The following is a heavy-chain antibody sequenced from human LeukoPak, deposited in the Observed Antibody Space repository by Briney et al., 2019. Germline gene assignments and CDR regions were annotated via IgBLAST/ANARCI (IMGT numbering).Heavy chain of an antibody. V-gene: IGHV1-2*02. CDR3: ARVFSEYSSSSGLSPDY. Sequence: ASVKVSCKASGYTFTVYYMHWVRQAPGQGLEWMGWINPNSGGTNYAQKFQGRVTMTRDTSISTAYMELSRLRSDDTAVYYCARVFSEYSSSSGLSPDYWGQGTLVTVSS. D-gene: IGHD6-6*01. CDR2: INPNSGGT. J-gene: IGHJ4*02. CDR1: GYTFTVYY.